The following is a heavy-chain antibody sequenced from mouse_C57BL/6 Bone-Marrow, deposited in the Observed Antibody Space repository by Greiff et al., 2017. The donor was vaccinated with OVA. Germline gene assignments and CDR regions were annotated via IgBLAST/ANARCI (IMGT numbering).Heavy chain of an antibody. Sequence: VQLKESGPGLVKPSQSLSLTCSVTGYSITSGYYWNWIRQFPGNKLEWMGYISYDGSNNYNPSLKNRISITRDTSKNQFFLKLNYVTTEDTATYDCAREGYGSRDAMDYWGQGTSVTVSS. V-gene: IGHV3-6*01. CDR1: GYSITSGYY. J-gene: IGHJ4*01. D-gene: IGHD1-1*01. CDR2: ISYDGSN. CDR3: AREGYGSRDAMDY.